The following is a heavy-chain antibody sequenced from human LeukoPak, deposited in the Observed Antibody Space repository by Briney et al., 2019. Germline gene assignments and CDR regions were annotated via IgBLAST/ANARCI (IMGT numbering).Heavy chain of an antibody. CDR2: INHSGST. CDR1: GGSFSGYY. V-gene: IGHV4-34*01. J-gene: IGHJ4*02. CDR3: ARVSLCSGGSCSAQYYFDY. D-gene: IGHD2-15*01. Sequence: PSETLSLTCAVYGGSFSGYYWSWIRQPPGKGLEWIGEINHSGSTNYNPSLKSRVTISVDTSKNQFSLKLSSVTAADTAVYYCARVSLCSGGSCSAQYYFDYWGQGTLVTVSS.